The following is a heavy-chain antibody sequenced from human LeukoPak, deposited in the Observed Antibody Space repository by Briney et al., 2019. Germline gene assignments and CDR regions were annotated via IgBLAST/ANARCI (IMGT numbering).Heavy chain of an antibody. CDR3: XXXXKPLYYYYYMDV. Sequence: GRSLRLSCAASGFTFSSYAMHWVRQAPGKGLEWVAFIRYDGSNKYYADSVKGRFTISRDNSKNTLYLQMNSLRAEDTAVYYCXXXXKPLYYYYYMDVWGKGTTVTISS. J-gene: IGHJ6*03. CDR2: IRYDGSNK. V-gene: IGHV3-30*04. CDR1: GFTFSSYA.